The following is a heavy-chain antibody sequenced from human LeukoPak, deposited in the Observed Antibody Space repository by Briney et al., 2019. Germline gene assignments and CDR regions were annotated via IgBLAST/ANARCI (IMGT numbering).Heavy chain of an antibody. D-gene: IGHD4-17*01. V-gene: IGHV4-4*07. CDR3: ATSPVTTWWFDP. Sequence: SETLSLTCTVSGGSISSYYWSWIRQPPGKGLEWIGRMYSSGTTNYNPSLKSRVTISVDTSKNQFSLKLSSVTASDTAVYYCATSPVTTWWFDPWGQGTLVTVSS. CDR1: GGSISSYY. CDR2: MYSSGTT. J-gene: IGHJ5*02.